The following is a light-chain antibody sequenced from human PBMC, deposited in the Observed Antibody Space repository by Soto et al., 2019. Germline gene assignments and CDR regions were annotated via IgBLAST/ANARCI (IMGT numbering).Light chain of an antibody. CDR2: ATS. J-gene: IGKJ1*01. Sequence: EIVLTQSPGTLSLSPGERATLSCRASQSISSNYLAWYQQKFGQAPRVLIYATSTRATGIPDRFSGSGSGTDFSLTISRLEPEDFAVYYCQQYDTSPQTFGQGTKVDIK. CDR1: QSISSNY. V-gene: IGKV3-20*01. CDR3: QQYDTSPQT.